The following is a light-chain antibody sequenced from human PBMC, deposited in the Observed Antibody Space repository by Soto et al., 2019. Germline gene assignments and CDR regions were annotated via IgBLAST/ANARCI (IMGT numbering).Light chain of an antibody. Sequence: EIVLTQSPGTLSLSPGERATLSCRASESVDDYLAWYQQKPGQAPRLVIYEASNRATGIPARFSGSGSGTDFTLTISRLEPEDFVVFYCQQYGSSPLTFGGGTKVDIK. CDR2: EAS. V-gene: IGKV3-20*01. CDR3: QQYGSSPLT. CDR1: ESVDDY. J-gene: IGKJ4*01.